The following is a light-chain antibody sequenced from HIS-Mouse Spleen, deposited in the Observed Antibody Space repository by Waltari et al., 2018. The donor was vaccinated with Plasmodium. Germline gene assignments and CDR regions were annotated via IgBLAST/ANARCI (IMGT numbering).Light chain of an antibody. CDR2: SNN. CDR1: SSNNRINT. J-gene: IGLJ2*01. Sequence: QSVLTQPPSASGTPRQRVTISCSGRSSNNRINTVSWYQQHPGTAPKLLIYSNNQRPSGVPDRFSGSKSGTSASLAISGLQSEDEADYYCAAWDDSLNGVVFGGGTKLTVL. V-gene: IGLV1-44*01. CDR3: AAWDDSLNGVV.